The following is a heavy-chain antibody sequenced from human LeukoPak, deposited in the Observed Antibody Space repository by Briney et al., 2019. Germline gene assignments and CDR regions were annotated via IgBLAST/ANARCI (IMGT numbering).Heavy chain of an antibody. CDR1: GFTFSSYA. V-gene: IGHV3-23*01. J-gene: IGHJ4*02. Sequence: GGSLRLSCAASGFTFSSYAMSWVRQAPGKGLEWVSAISGSGGSTYYADSVKGRFTISRDNSKNTLYLQMNSLRAEDTAIYYCAKDVRPAQNYFDYWGQGTLVTVSS. CDR2: ISGSGGST. CDR3: AKDVRPAQNYFDY.